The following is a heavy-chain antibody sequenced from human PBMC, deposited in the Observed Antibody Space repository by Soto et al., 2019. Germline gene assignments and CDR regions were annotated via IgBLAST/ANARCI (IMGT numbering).Heavy chain of an antibody. CDR2: IYYSGST. D-gene: IGHD3-10*01. V-gene: IGHV4-59*01. CDR3: ARDRGRTVLRYYYYYGMDV. Sequence: SETLSLTCTVSGGSISSYYWSWIRQPPGKGLEWIGYIYYSGSTNYNPSLKSRVTISVDTSKNQFSLKLSSVTAADTAVYYCARDRGRTVLRYYYYYGMDVWGQGTTVTVSS. CDR1: GGSISSYY. J-gene: IGHJ6*02.